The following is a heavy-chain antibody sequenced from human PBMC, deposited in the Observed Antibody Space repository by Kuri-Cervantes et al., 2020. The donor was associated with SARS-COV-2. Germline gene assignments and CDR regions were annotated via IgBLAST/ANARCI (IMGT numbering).Heavy chain of an antibody. J-gene: IGHJ4*02. V-gene: IGHV3-23*01. Sequence: GGSLRLSCVGSGFTFSNHGMSWVRQAPGKGLEWVSGISGSGGNNGRTYYADSVKGRFTMSRDDPMNTLYLRMNSLRAEDTAVYYCARGSKVLRFLEWLTWGQGTLVTVSS. CDR1: GFTFSNHG. CDR2: ISGSGGNNGRT. CDR3: ARGSKVLRFLEWLT. D-gene: IGHD3-3*01.